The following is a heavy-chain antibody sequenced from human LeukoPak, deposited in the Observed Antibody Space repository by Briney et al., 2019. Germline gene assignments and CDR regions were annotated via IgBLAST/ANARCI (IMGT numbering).Heavy chain of an antibody. D-gene: IGHD6-19*01. Sequence: SETLSLTCTGSGGSISSYYWSWIRQPPGKGLKWIGYIYYSGSTSYSPSLRSRVTISVDTSKNQFSLKLSSVTAADTAVYYCARVGSGWYPSFDYWGQGTLVTVSS. J-gene: IGHJ4*02. V-gene: IGHV4-59*01. CDR2: IYYSGST. CDR3: ARVGSGWYPSFDY. CDR1: GGSISSYY.